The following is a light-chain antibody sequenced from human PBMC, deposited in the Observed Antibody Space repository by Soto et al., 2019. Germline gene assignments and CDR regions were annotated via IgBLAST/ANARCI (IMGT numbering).Light chain of an antibody. CDR1: QSVSNN. Sequence: EIVMTQSPATLSVSPGERATLSCRASQSVSNNLAWYQKKPGQAPRLLIYGASTRATGIPARFSGSGSGTEFTLTISSLQSEDFAVYYCQPYNNWCTFGQGTRVEIK. J-gene: IGKJ1*01. CDR2: GAS. CDR3: QPYNNWCT. V-gene: IGKV3-15*01.